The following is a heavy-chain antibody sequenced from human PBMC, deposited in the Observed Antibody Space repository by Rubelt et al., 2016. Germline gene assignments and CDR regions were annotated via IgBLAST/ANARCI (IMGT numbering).Heavy chain of an antibody. CDR3: ARSGKQWDALDY. V-gene: IGHV4-59*08. D-gene: IGHD6-19*01. CDR2: IYYSGST. Sequence: QVQLQESGPGLVKPSETLSLTCTVSGGSINSYYWSWIRPPPGKGLEWIGHIYYSGSTNYNPSRKSRVTIPGDTSKNRFSRKLNSVTAADTAVYYCARSGKQWDALDYWGQGTLVTVSS. CDR1: GGSINSYY. J-gene: IGHJ4*02.